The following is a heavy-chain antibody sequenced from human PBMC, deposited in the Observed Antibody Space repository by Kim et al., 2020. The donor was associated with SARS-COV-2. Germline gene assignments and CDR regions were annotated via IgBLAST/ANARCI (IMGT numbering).Heavy chain of an antibody. CDR3: AKVILDGAMVGDY. V-gene: IGHV3-30*02. D-gene: IGHD5-18*01. Sequence: YADSVKGRFTISRDNAKKSLYLQMNSLRAEDTAVYYCAKVILDGAMVGDYWGQGTLVTVSS. J-gene: IGHJ4*02.